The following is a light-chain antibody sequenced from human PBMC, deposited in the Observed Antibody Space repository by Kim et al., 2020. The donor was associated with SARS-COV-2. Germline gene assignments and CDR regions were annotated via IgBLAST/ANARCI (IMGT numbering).Light chain of an antibody. J-gene: IGKJ2*01. CDR1: QSVSSSY. V-gene: IGKV3-20*01. Sequence: SPGERPTPSCRASQSVSSSYLAWYQQKPGQAPRLLIYGASSRATGIPDRFSGSGSGTDFTLTISRLEPEDFAVYYCQQYGSSLYTFGQGTKLEI. CDR3: QQYGSSLYT. CDR2: GAS.